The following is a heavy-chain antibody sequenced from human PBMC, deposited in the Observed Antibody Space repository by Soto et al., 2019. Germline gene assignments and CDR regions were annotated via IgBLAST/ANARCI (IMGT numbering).Heavy chain of an antibody. CDR2: ISANNGNT. V-gene: IGHV1-18*01. CDR1: GNTFIIYG. Sequence: QVQLVQSGAEVKKPGASVKVSGKASGNTFIIYGITWVRQAPGQGLEWMGWISANNGNTNYAQKFQGRVTMTTDTSTSTAYMELRSLRSDDTAVYYCARGLRPTLKDYWGQGTLVTVSS. J-gene: IGHJ4*02. D-gene: IGHD2-8*01. CDR3: ARGLRPTLKDY.